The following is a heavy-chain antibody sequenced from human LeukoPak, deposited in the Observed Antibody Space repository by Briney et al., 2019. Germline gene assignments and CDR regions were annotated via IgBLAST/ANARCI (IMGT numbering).Heavy chain of an antibody. V-gene: IGHV3-23*01. J-gene: IGHJ6*02. CDR1: GFSFRSFA. CDR2: ISGEGEDT. CDR3: ARTIAQYTNTWLYYYYGLDV. Sequence: PGGSLRLSCTASGFSFRSFAMSWVRQAPGQGLEWVSSISGEGEDTYYADSVKGRFTISRDNSETTLYLQMNSLGADDTALYYCARTIAQYTNTWLYYYYGLDVWGQGTTVTVSS. D-gene: IGHD6-13*01.